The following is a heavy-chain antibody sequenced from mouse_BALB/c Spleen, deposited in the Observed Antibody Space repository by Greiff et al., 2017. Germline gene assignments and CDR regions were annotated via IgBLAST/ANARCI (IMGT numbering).Heavy chain of an antibody. V-gene: IGHV7-3*02. J-gene: IGHJ2*01. CDR3: ARTGTYYLDY. CDR2: IRNKANGSTT. CDR1: GFTFTDYY. Sequence: EVKLVESGGGLVQPGGSLRLSCATSGFTFTDYYMSWVRQPPGKALEWLGFIRNKANGSTTEYSASVKGRFTISRDNSQSILYLQMNTLSADDSATYDCARTGTYYLDYWGQGTTLTVSS. D-gene: IGHD4-1*01.